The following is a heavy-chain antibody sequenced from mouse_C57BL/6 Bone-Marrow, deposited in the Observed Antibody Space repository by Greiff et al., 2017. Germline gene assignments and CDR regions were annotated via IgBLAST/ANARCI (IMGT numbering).Heavy chain of an antibody. J-gene: IGHJ1*03. D-gene: IGHD1-1*01. CDR2: IHPNSGST. Sequence: QVQLQQPGAELVKPGASVKLSCTASGYTFTSYWMHWVKQRPGQGLEWIGMIHPNSGSTNYNEKFKSKATLTVDKASSTAYMQLISLTSEDSAVYYCARSGYYGSSYWYFDVWGTGTTVTVSS. CDR1: GYTFTSYW. V-gene: IGHV1-64*01. CDR3: ARSGYYGSSYWYFDV.